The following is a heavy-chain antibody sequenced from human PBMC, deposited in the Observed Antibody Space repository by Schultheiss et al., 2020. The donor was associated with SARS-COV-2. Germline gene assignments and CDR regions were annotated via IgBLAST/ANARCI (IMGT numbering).Heavy chain of an antibody. J-gene: IGHJ4*02. CDR1: GGSISSSNW. Sequence: SETLSLTCAVSGGSISSSNWWSWVRQPPGKGLEWIGYIYYSGSTYYNPSLKSRVTISEDTSKNQFFLKLTSVTAADTAVYYCARHPDSSGYFFDAGYWGQGTLVTVSS. V-gene: IGHV4-4*02. CDR3: ARHPDSSGYFFDAGY. CDR2: IYYSGST. D-gene: IGHD3-22*01.